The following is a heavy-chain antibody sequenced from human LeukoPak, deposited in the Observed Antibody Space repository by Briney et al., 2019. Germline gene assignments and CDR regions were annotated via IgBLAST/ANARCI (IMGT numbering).Heavy chain of an antibody. CDR2: IYSGGST. Sequence: GGSLRLSCAASGFTVSSNYMSWVRQAPGKGLEWVSVIYSGGSTYYADSVKGRFTISRDNSKNTLYLQMNSLRAEDTALYYCAREVGRFGELRDPNFDYWGQGTLVTVSS. D-gene: IGHD3-10*01. J-gene: IGHJ4*02. CDR3: AREVGRFGELRDPNFDY. V-gene: IGHV3-66*01. CDR1: GFTVSSNY.